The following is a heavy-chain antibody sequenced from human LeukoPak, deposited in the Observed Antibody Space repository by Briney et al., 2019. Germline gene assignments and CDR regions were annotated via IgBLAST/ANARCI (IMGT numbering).Heavy chain of an antibody. J-gene: IGHJ5*02. CDR2: INASAGST. V-gene: IGHV1-46*01. Sequence: ASVKVSCKASGYTFTNYYMHWVRQAPGQGLEWMGIINASAGSTTYAQKFQGRVTMTRDMSTSTVYMELSSLRSEDTAVYYCARRRYCSSTSCPGWFDPWGQGTLVTVSS. CDR3: ARRRYCSSTSCPGWFDP. D-gene: IGHD2-2*01. CDR1: GYTFTNYY.